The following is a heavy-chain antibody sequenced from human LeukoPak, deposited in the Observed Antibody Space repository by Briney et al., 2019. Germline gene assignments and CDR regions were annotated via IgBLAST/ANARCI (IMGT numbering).Heavy chain of an antibody. CDR1: HVSISTYY. V-gene: IGHV4-59*01. CDR2: IHYSGST. CDR3: ARDIYGSGHGWFDT. J-gene: IGHJ5*02. D-gene: IGHD3-10*01. Sequence: SETLSLTCTVSHVSISTYYWSWIRQPPGKGLEWMGYIHYSGSTNYNPSLKSRVTISVDTSKKQLSLMLRSVTAADTAVYYCARDIYGSGHGWFDTWGQGTLVTVSS.